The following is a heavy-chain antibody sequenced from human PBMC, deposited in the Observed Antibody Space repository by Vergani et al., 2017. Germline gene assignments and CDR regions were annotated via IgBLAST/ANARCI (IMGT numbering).Heavy chain of an antibody. CDR2: IKSKTDGGTT. Sequence: EVQLVESGGGLVKPGGSLRLSCAASGFTFSNAWMSWVRQAPGKGLEWVGRIKSKTDGGTTDYAAPVKGRFTISRDDSKNTLYLQMNSLKTEDTAVYYCTTDPTVTRVGYYYGMDVWGQGTTVTVSS. D-gene: IGHD4-11*01. CDR1: GFTFSNAW. J-gene: IGHJ6*02. V-gene: IGHV3-15*01. CDR3: TTDPTVTRVGYYYGMDV.